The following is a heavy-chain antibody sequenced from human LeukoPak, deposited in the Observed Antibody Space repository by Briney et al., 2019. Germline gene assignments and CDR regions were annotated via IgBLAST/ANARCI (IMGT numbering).Heavy chain of an antibody. CDR3: AGGQRWPFDY. J-gene: IGHJ4*02. V-gene: IGHV4-59*11. CDR2: ISYSGST. CDR1: GGSISSHY. D-gene: IGHD1-26*01. Sequence: SETLSLTCTVSGGSISSHYWSWIRQPPGKGLEWIGYISYSGSTNYNPSLKGRVTISADTSKNQFSLRLSSVTAADTAVYYCAGGQRWPFDYWGQGTLVTVSS.